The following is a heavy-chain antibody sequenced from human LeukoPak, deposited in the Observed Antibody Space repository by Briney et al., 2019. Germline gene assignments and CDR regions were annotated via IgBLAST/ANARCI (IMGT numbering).Heavy chain of an antibody. D-gene: IGHD3-9*01. CDR2: ISAYNGNT. CDR3: ARGPYLLRYFDWLLDY. J-gene: IGHJ4*02. V-gene: IGHV1-18*01. CDR1: GYTFTSYG. Sequence: ASVKVSCKASGYTFTSYGISWVRQAPGQGLEWMGWISAYNGNTNYAQKLQGRVTMTTDTSTSTAYMELRSLRSDDTAVYYCARGPYLLRYFDWLLDYWGQGTLVTVSS.